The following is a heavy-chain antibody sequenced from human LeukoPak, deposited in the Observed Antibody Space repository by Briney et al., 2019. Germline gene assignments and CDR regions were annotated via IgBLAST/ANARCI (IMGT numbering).Heavy chain of an antibody. CDR2: INHSGST. D-gene: IGHD3-10*01. Sequence: PSETLSLTCAVYGGSFSGYYWSWIRQPPGKGLEWIGEINHSGSTNYNPYLKSRVTISVDTSKNQFSLKLSSVTAADTAVYYCARARGYYGSGSYPPYGMDVWGQGTTVTVSS. J-gene: IGHJ6*02. CDR3: ARARGYYGSGSYPPYGMDV. V-gene: IGHV4-34*01. CDR1: GGSFSGYY.